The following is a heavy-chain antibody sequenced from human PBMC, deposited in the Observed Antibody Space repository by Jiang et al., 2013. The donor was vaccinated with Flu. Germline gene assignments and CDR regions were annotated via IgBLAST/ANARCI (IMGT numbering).Heavy chain of an antibody. Sequence: SGAEVKKPGSSVKVSCKASGGTFSSYAISWVRQAPGQGLEWMGRIIPILGIANYAQKFQGRVTITADKSTSTAYMELSSLRSEDTAVYYCARGAVLPTRYCGGDCYYFDYWGQGTLVTVSS. J-gene: IGHJ4*02. CDR3: ARGAVLPTRYCGGDCYYFDY. D-gene: IGHD2-21*02. V-gene: IGHV1-69*04. CDR1: GGTFSSYA. CDR2: IIPILGIA.